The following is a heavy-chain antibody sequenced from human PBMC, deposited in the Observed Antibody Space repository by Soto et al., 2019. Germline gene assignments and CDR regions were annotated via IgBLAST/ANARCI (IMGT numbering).Heavy chain of an antibody. CDR3: ARTTAVPNSLRSRYFFDY. J-gene: IGHJ4*02. V-gene: IGHV4-31*03. D-gene: IGHD4-17*01. Sequence: SETLSLTCTVSGGFINTGEYYWTWIRQRPGKGLEWIGYIYYSGSTSYNPSLKSRLTISLDTSKNQFSLRLSSVTTADTALYYCARTTAVPNSLRSRYFFDYWGQGTLVTVSS. CDR1: GGFINTGEYY. CDR2: IYYSGST.